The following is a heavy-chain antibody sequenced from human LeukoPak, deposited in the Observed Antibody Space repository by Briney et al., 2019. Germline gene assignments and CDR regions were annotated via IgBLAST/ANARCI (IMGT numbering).Heavy chain of an antibody. D-gene: IGHD3-22*01. CDR1: VYTFTSYD. Sequence: ASVKVSCKASVYTFTSYDINWVRQATGQGLEWMGWMNPNSGNTGHAQKSQARHTMTRNTSISTAYMELSSLRSEDTAGYYCARPGDSSRPYYYYGMDVWGQGTTVTVSS. CDR3: ARPGDSSRPYYYYGMDV. V-gene: IGHV1-8*01. CDR2: MNPNSGNT. J-gene: IGHJ6*02.